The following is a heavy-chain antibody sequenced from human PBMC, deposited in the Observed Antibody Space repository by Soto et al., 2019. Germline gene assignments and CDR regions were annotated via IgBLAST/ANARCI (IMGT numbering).Heavy chain of an antibody. V-gene: IGHV3-74*01. Sequence: EVQLVESGGGLVQPGGSLRLSCAASGFTFSSYWMHWVRQAPGKGLVWVSRINSDGSSTSYADSVKGRFTISRDNAKHTLYLQMNRLRAEDTAVYYCARERGKAAAVHFDYWGQGTLVTVSS. J-gene: IGHJ4*02. CDR3: ARERGKAAAVHFDY. CDR1: GFTFSSYW. D-gene: IGHD6-13*01. CDR2: INSDGSST.